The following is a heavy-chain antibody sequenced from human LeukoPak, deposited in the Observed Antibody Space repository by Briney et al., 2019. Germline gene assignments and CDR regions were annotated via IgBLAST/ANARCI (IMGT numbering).Heavy chain of an antibody. CDR1: GFIFSTYG. CDR2: IRHDGSIK. Sequence: PGGSLRLSCAASGFIFSTYGMYWVRRAPGKGLEWVAFIRHDGSIKNYADFVKGRSTISGDNSKNTLYLQMNSLRAEDTAVYYCAKDSLADIDYWGQGTLVTVSS. J-gene: IGHJ4*02. CDR3: AKDSLADIDY. D-gene: IGHD3-16*01. V-gene: IGHV3-30*02.